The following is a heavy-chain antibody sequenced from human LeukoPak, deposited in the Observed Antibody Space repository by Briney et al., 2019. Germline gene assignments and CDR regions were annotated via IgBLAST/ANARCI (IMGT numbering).Heavy chain of an antibody. CDR2: VAHHGKT. CDR3: TRTNRDWVPSDY. V-gene: IGHV4-4*02. Sequence: SGTLSLTCAVCCGSISNANWWSWVRQPPGKGLEWIAEVAHHGKTNYNPSLESRVTVSLDKSKSQFSLNLTSVTAADTAVYFCTRTNRDWVPSDYWGQGTLVTVSS. CDR1: CGSISNANW. J-gene: IGHJ4*02. D-gene: IGHD2-21*01.